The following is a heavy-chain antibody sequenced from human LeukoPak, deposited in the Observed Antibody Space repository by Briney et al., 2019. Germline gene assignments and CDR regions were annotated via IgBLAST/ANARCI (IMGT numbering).Heavy chain of an antibody. CDR3: ARNEHYDSWSGYLGYFDY. J-gene: IGHJ4*02. CDR2: VDHTGST. D-gene: IGHD3-3*01. V-gene: IGHV4-59*08. Sequence: SETLSLTCSVSDDSITMYYWTWIRQPPGKGLEWIGYVDHTGSTNFNPSLNGRVSISRDTTKNLFSLRLRSVTAADTAVYYCARNEHYDSWSGYLGYFDYWGQGTLVTVSS. CDR1: DDSITMYY.